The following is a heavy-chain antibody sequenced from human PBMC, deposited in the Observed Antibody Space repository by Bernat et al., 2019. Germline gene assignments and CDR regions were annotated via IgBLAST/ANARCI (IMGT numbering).Heavy chain of an antibody. J-gene: IGHJ4*02. Sequence: QVQLQQWGTGLLKPSETLSLTCAVYGGSFSGNYWSWIRQPPGKGLEWIGEINHSGSTKYNPSLESRVSISIDTSKNQFSLKLSSMTAADTAMYFCARMTITTRRHFDSWGQGTLVTVSS. CDR2: INHSGST. D-gene: IGHD6-6*01. CDR1: GGSFSGNY. V-gene: IGHV4-34*01. CDR3: ARMTITTRRHFDS.